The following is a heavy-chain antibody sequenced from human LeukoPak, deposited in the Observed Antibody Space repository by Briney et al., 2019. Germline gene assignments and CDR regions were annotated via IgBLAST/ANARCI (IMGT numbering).Heavy chain of an antibody. CDR2: IYHSGST. J-gene: IGHJ4*02. CDR1: GGSISSGGYS. V-gene: IGHV4-30-2*01. CDR3: ARGGMATTYFDY. D-gene: IGHD5-24*01. Sequence: PSETLSLTCAVSGGSISSGGYSWSWIRQPPGKGLEWIGYIYHSGSTYYNPSLKSRVTISVDTSKNQFSLKLSSVTAADTAVYYCARGGMATTYFDYWGQGTLVTVSS.